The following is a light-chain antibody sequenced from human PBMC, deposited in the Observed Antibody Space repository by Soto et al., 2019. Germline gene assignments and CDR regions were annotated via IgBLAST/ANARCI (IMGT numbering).Light chain of an antibody. Sequence: EIVMTQSPATLSVSPGERATLSCRASQSVSYNLAWYQQKPGQAPRLLVYGLSTRATGIPARFSSSGSGTEFTLTISSMRSEDFAIYYCQQYNDWPRTCGPGTKVDFK. CDR3: QQYNDWPRT. V-gene: IGKV3D-15*01. CDR2: GLS. J-gene: IGKJ3*01. CDR1: QSVSYN.